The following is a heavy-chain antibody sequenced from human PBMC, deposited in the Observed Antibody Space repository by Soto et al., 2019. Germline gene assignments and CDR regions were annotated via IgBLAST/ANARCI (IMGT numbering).Heavy chain of an antibody. D-gene: IGHD3-3*01. CDR1: CGSISSGGYY. CDR3: ARTYDFWSGSLEGWFDP. J-gene: IGHJ5*02. V-gene: IGHV4-31*11. Sequence: TLSLTCAVSCGSISSGGYYWSWILHHPGKGLEWIGYIYYSGSTYYNPSLKSRVTISVDTSKNQFSLKLSSVTAADTAVYYCARTYDFWSGSLEGWFDPWGQGTLVTVSS. CDR2: IYYSGST.